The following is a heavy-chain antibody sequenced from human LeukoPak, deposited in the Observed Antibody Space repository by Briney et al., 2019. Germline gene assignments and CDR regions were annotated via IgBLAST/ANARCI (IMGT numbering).Heavy chain of an antibody. J-gene: IGHJ4*02. CDR2: ISSNGNT. CDR3: ARDKGTSYLSSFDY. D-gene: IGHD6-6*01. CDR1: GFTFSTYG. Sequence: PGGSLRLSCAASGFTFSTYGMYWVRQAPGKGLEYVSSISSNGNTYYANSVKGRFTISRDNPKNTLYLQMNSLRAADTAVYYCARDKGTSYLSSFDYWGQGTLVTVSS. V-gene: IGHV3-64*01.